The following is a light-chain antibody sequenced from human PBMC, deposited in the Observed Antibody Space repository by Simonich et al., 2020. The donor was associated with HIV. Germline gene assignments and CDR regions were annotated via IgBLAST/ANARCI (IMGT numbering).Light chain of an antibody. CDR1: QSVLSSSNNKNY. CDR2: WAS. J-gene: IGKJ2*01. Sequence: DIVMTQSPDSLAVSLGERATINCKSSQSVLSSSNNKNYLAWYQQKPGQPPKRLIYWASTRESGVPYRFSGSGSGTEFTLTISSLQSEDFAVYYCQQYDDWPPYTFGQGTKLEIK. V-gene: IGKV4-1*01. CDR3: QQYDDWPPYT.